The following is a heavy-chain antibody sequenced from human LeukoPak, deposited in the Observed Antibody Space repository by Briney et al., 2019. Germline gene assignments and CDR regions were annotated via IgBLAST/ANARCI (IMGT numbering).Heavy chain of an antibody. D-gene: IGHD6-13*01. CDR2: IKQDGSEK. CDR3: AKDRRGTSLKAAASDY. J-gene: IGHJ4*02. V-gene: IGHV3-7*03. CDR1: GFTFSSYW. Sequence: GGSLRLSCVGSGFTFSSYWMSWVRQAPGKGLEWVANIKQDGSEKYYVDSVKGRFTISRDNAKNSLYLQMNSLRAEDTAVYYCAKDRRGTSLKAAASDYWGQGTLVTVSS.